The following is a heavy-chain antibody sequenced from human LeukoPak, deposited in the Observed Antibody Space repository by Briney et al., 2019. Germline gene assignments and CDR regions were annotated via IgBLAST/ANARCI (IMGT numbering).Heavy chain of an antibody. Sequence: PGGSLRLSCAASGFTFSSYSMNWVRQAPGKGLEWVSTISSGSGYIYYADSLKGRFTISRENAKNSLYLQMNRLRADDTALYYCARGRLATVMTGGDYWGQGILVTVSS. CDR2: ISSGSGYI. D-gene: IGHD3-16*01. J-gene: IGHJ4*02. CDR3: ARGRLATVMTGGDY. V-gene: IGHV3-21*06. CDR1: GFTFSSYS.